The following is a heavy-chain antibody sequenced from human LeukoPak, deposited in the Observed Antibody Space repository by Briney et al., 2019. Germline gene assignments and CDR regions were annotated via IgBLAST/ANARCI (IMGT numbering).Heavy chain of an antibody. D-gene: IGHD1-1*01. Sequence: PGGSLRLSCAASGFTFSTYWMTWVRQAPGKGLEWVGSIKEDGSARYYADPVKGRFTISRDNAKTSLYLQMNSLRVEDTALYYCATDRGYNSFDHWGQGTLVTVSS. CDR1: GFTFSTYW. V-gene: IGHV3-7*01. CDR2: IKEDGSAR. CDR3: ATDRGYNSFDH. J-gene: IGHJ4*02.